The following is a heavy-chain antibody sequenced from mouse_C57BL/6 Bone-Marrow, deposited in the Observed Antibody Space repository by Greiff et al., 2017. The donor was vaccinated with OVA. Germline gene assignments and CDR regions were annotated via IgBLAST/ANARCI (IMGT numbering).Heavy chain of an antibody. J-gene: IGHJ3*01. D-gene: IGHD2-12*01. CDR3: ARGGYSWFAY. V-gene: IGHV1-55*01. CDR2: IYPGSGST. CDR1: GYTFTSYW. Sequence: QVQLKESGAELVKPGASVKMSCKASGYTFTSYWITWVKQRPGQGLEWIGDIYPGSGSTNYNEKFKSKATLTVDTSSSTAYMQLSSLTSEDSAVYYCARGGYSWFAYWGQGTLVTVSA.